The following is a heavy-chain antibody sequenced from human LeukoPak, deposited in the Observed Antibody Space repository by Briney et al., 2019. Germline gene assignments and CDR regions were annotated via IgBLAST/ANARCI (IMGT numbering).Heavy chain of an antibody. Sequence: HPGGSLRLSCAASGFAFSSYEMNWVRQAPGKGLEWVSYISSSGSTIYYADSVKGRFTISRDNAKNSLYLQMNSLRAEDTAVYYCARLRLWFGELLLGNYWGQGTLVTVSS. CDR3: ARLRLWFGELLLGNY. V-gene: IGHV3-48*03. J-gene: IGHJ4*02. CDR2: ISSSGSTI. CDR1: GFAFSSYE. D-gene: IGHD3-10*01.